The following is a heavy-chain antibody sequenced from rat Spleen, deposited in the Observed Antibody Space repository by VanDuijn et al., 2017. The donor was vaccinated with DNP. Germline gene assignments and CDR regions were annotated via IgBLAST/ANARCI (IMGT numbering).Heavy chain of an antibody. D-gene: IGHD1-3*01. CDR3: VRHGRVTTVATYWYFDF. V-gene: IGHV5-25*01. Sequence: EVRLVESGGGLVQPGRSLKLSCAASGFTFSNYDMAWVRQAPTKGLEWVASISPSGGSTYYRDSVKGRFTISRDNAKSTLYLQMDSLRSEDTATYFCVRHGRVTTVATYWYFDFWGPGTRVTVSS. J-gene: IGHJ1*01. CDR2: ISPSGGST. CDR1: GFTFSNYD.